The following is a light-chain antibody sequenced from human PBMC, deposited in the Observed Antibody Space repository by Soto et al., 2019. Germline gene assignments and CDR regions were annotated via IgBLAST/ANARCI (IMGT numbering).Light chain of an antibody. CDR1: SSNIGGGYD. Sequence: QSVLTQPPSVSGAPGQQVTISCTGSSSNIGGGYDVHWYQQLPGTAPKLLIYGNNNRPSGVPDRFSGSKSGTSASLAITGLQAEDEADYYCQSYDSSLSAVVFGGGTKLTVL. V-gene: IGLV1-40*01. CDR2: GNN. CDR3: QSYDSSLSAVV. J-gene: IGLJ2*01.